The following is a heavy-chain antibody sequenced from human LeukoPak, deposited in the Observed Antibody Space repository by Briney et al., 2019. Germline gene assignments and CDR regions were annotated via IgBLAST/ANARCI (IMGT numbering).Heavy chain of an antibody. V-gene: IGHV5-51*01. J-gene: IGHJ4*02. Sequence: GESLKISCKGSGYNFTTYWIGWVRQMPGKGLEWMGIISPGDSDTTYSPSFQGQVTISVDKSISTAYLQWSSLKASDTAMYYCARHWDEIFGVVDNWGQGTLVTVSS. CDR3: ARHWDEIFGVVDN. CDR2: ISPGDSDT. D-gene: IGHD3-3*01. CDR1: GYNFTTYW.